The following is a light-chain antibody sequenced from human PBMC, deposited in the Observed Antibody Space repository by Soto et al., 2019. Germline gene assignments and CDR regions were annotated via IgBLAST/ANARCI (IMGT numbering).Light chain of an antibody. CDR1: QSISSW. CDR3: QQYNSYPYT. Sequence: DIQMTQSPSTLSASVGDRVTITCRASQSISSWLAWYQQKPGKAPKLLIYDASSLASGVPSRFSSSGSGTEFTLTISSLQPDDFASYYCQQYNSYPYTFGQGTKLEIK. J-gene: IGKJ2*01. CDR2: DAS. V-gene: IGKV1-5*01.